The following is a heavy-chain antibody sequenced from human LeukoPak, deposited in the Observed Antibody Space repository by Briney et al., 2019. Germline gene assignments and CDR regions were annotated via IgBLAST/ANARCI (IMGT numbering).Heavy chain of an antibody. CDR1: GGSSSSSSYY. CDR2: IYYSGST. Sequence: SETLSLTCTVSGGSSSSSSYYCGWIRQPPGKRLEWIGSIYYSGSTYYNPSLKSRVTISVDTSKNQFSLKLSSVTAADTAVYYCARLNQYCSSTSCYPRYYYGMDVWGQGTTVTVSS. CDR3: ARLNQYCSSTSCYPRYYYGMDV. V-gene: IGHV4-39*01. D-gene: IGHD2-2*01. J-gene: IGHJ6*02.